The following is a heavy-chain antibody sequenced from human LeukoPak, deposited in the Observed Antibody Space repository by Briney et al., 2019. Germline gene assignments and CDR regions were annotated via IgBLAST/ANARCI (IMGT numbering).Heavy chain of an antibody. CDR1: GGSISSGGYY. Sequence: PSETLSLTCTVSGGSISSGGYYWSWIRQPPGKGLEWIGYIYHSGSTYYNPSLKSRVTISVDRSKNQFSLKLSSVTAADTAVYYCARGVVDIVATRQWTFDYWGQGTLVTVSS. V-gene: IGHV4-30-2*01. CDR2: IYHSGST. CDR3: ARGVVDIVATRQWTFDY. D-gene: IGHD5-12*01. J-gene: IGHJ4*02.